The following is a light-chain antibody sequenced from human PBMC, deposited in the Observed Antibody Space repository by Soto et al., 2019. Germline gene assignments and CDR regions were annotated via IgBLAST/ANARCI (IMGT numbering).Light chain of an antibody. J-gene: IGLJ1*01. V-gene: IGLV2-14*03. CDR3: SSFTTGVNYV. Sequence: QSVLTQPASVSGSPGQSITISCTGTRSDVGAYNFVSWYQQHPGNAPKLIIYDVNNRPSEVSNRFSGSKSGNTASLTISGLQAEDEGDYYCSSFTTGVNYVFGIGTKVTVL. CDR2: DVN. CDR1: RSDVGAYNF.